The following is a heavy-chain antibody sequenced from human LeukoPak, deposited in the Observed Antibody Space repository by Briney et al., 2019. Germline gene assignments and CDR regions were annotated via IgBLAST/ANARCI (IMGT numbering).Heavy chain of an antibody. V-gene: IGHV4-59*08. J-gene: IGHJ4*02. Sequence: SETLSLTCTVSGGSISSYYWSWIRQPPGKGLEWIGYIYYSRSTNYNSSLKSRVTISVDTSKNQFSLKLSSVTAADTAVYYCARSSGSYLGDFDYWGQGTLVTVSS. CDR3: ARSSGSYLGDFDY. CDR1: GGSISSYY. CDR2: IYYSRST. D-gene: IGHD1-26*01.